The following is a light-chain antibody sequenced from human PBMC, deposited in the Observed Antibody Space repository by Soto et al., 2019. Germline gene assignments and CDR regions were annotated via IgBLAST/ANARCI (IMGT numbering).Light chain of an antibody. CDR3: QHYGSSFLIT. Sequence: SPGTLSLSPGERATLSCRASQSVSSSCLAWYQQKPGQAPRLLIYGASSRATGIPDRFSGSGSGTDFTLTISRLEPEDFAVYYCQHYGSSFLITFGQGTRLEIK. CDR2: GAS. J-gene: IGKJ5*01. CDR1: QSVSSSC. V-gene: IGKV3-20*01.